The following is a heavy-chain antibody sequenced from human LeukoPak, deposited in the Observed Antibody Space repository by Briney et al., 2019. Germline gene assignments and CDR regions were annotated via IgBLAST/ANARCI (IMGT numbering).Heavy chain of an antibody. CDR2: ISHHGANK. V-gene: IGHV3-30*03. Sequence: GGSLRLSCVASGFTFSTYGMSWVRQAPGKGLEWVAVISHHGANKFYGDSVKGRFTISRDNAKNSLYLQMSSLRAEDTAIYYCARALYNRGWYPDYFDSWGQGTLVTVSS. D-gene: IGHD6-19*01. J-gene: IGHJ4*02. CDR3: ARALYNRGWYPDYFDS. CDR1: GFTFSTYG.